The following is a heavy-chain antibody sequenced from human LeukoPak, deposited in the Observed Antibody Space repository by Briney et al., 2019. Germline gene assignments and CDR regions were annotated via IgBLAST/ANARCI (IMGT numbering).Heavy chain of an antibody. D-gene: IGHD3-16*01. Sequence: GGSLRLSCAASGFTFSSYAMSWVRQAPGKGLEWVSAISGSGGSTYYADSVKGRFTVSTDNAKNSLYLQMTSLRAEDTAVYYCASSWGSAIDFWGQGTLVTVSS. CDR3: ASSWGSAIDF. J-gene: IGHJ4*02. CDR2: ISGSGGST. V-gene: IGHV3-23*01. CDR1: GFTFSSYA.